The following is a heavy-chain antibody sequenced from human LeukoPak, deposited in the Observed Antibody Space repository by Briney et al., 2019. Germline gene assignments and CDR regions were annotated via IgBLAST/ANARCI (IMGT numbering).Heavy chain of an antibody. Sequence: GASVKASCRTSGYTFAAYYIHWVRLAPGQGLEWMGWVNPNGGGTNYAQKFKDRLTMTRDTSISTAYMELSSLESDDTAVYFCAREGVGGAYAMDVWGQGTTVTVSS. D-gene: IGHD2-21*01. CDR2: VNPNGGGT. J-gene: IGHJ6*02. V-gene: IGHV1-2*02. CDR3: AREGVGGAYAMDV. CDR1: GYTFAAYY.